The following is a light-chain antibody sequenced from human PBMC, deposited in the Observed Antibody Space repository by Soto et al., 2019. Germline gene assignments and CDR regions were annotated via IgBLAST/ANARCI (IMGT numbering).Light chain of an antibody. CDR3: QQYYTIPLT. CDR1: QSVFSSSNSKNC. V-gene: IGKV4-1*01. J-gene: IGKJ4*01. Sequence: VMTQSPDSLAVALGERATINCKSSQSVFSSSNSKNCLAWYQQKPGQPPKLLISWASTRESGVPDRFSGSASGTDFTLTISSLQAEDGAVYYCQQYYTIPLTFGGGTKVEIK. CDR2: WAS.